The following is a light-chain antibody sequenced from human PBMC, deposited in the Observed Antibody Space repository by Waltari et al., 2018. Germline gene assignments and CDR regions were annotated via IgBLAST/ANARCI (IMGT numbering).Light chain of an antibody. CDR2: DVS. J-gene: IGLJ1*01. CDR3: SSYTSSSPYV. CDR1: SSDVGGYKY. Sequence: QSALTPPASVSGSPGQSLTISCTGTSSDVGGYKYVSWYQQHPGKAPKLMIYDVSNRPSGVSNRFSGSKSGNTASLTISGLQAEDEADYYCSSYTSSSPYVFGTGTKVTVL. V-gene: IGLV2-14*03.